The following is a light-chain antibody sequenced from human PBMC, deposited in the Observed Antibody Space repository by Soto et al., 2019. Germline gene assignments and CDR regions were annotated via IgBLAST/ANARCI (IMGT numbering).Light chain of an antibody. V-gene: IGLV4-69*01. J-gene: IGLJ3*02. Sequence: QSVLTQPPSASASLGASVKLTCTLSSGHNSYAIAWHQQQPEKGPRYLMKLNSDGSHSKGDGIPDRFSGSSSGAERYLTISSLHSEDEADYYCQTWSTDIRVFGGGTQLTVL. CDR3: QTWSTDIRV. CDR2: LNSDGSH. CDR1: SGHNSYA.